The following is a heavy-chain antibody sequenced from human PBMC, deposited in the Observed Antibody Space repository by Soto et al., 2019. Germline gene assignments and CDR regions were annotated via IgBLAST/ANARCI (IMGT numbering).Heavy chain of an antibody. Sequence: QVQLVQSGAEVKKPGASVKVSCKASGYTFTSYDINWVRQATGQGLEWMGWMNPNSGNTGYAQKFQGRVTMTRNTSISTAYMELSSLRSADTAVYYCARGRGPYCSGGSCYSDYWGQGTLVTVSS. CDR2: MNPNSGNT. D-gene: IGHD2-15*01. CDR3: ARGRGPYCSGGSCYSDY. CDR1: GYTFTSYD. J-gene: IGHJ4*02. V-gene: IGHV1-8*01.